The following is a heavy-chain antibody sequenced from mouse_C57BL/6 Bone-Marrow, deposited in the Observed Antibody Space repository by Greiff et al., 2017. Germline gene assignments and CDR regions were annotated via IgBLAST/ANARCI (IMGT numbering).Heavy chain of an antibody. CDR3: ARRSLARVADD. V-gene: IGHV1-81*01. J-gene: IGHJ2*01. Sequence: QVQLQQSGAELARPGASVKLSCKASGYTFTSYGISWVKQRTGQGLEWIGEIYPRSGNTYYNEKFKGKATLTADKSSSTAYMELRSLTSEDSAVYFCARRSLARVADDWGQGTTLTGSS. CDR2: IYPRSGNT. D-gene: IGHD1-1*02. CDR1: GYTFTSYG.